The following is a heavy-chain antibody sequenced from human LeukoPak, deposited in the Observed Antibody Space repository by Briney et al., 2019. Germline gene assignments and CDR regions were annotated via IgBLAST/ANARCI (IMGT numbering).Heavy chain of an antibody. CDR3: ARALETWAFDY. Sequence: GRSLRLSCAASGFIFSPYAMHWVRQAPGKGLEWVAVISNDGGNKYYTDSVKGRFTISRDNSKNSLYLQMSSLRAEDTAIYYCARALETWAFDYWGQETLVTVSS. J-gene: IGHJ4*02. D-gene: IGHD7-27*01. CDR2: ISNDGGNK. CDR1: GFIFSPYA. V-gene: IGHV3-30*04.